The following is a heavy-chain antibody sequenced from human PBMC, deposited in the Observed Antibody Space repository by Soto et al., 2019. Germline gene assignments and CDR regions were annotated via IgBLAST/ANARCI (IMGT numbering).Heavy chain of an antibody. Sequence: ELQLVESGGGLVQPGSSLRLCCMCSGFTFHNIGMHWVRQAPGKGLEWVSGLGWNSDGTDYADSVRGRFIISRDNVKNSLYLQMNSLRAEDTAWYYCARLHYSEGSGYFDFWGQGTLVTVAS. V-gene: IGHV3-9*01. D-gene: IGHD1-26*01. J-gene: IGHJ4*02. CDR2: LGWNSDGT. CDR1: GFTFHNIG. CDR3: ARLHYSEGSGYFDF.